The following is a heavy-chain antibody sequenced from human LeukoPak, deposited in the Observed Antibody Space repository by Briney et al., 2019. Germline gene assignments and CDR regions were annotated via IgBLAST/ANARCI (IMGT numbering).Heavy chain of an antibody. CDR2: ISGSGGST. CDR3: APGAAMDYFDY. V-gene: IGHV3-23*01. Sequence: GSLRLSCAASGFSFSSHWVHWVRQAPGKGLEWVSAISGSGGSTYYADSVKGRFTISRDNSKNTLYLQMNSLRAEDTAVYYCAPGAAMDYFDYWGQGTLVTVSS. D-gene: IGHD5-18*01. J-gene: IGHJ4*02. CDR1: GFSFSSHW.